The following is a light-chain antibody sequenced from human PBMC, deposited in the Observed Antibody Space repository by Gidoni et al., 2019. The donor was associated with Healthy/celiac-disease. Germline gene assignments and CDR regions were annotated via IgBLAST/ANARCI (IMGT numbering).Light chain of an antibody. CDR3: SSYTSSSTGV. Sequence: QSALTQPASVPGSPGQSITISCTGTSSDVGGYNYVSWYQQHPGKAPKLMIYEVSNRPSGVSNRFSGSKSGNTASLTISGLQAEDEADYYCSSYTSSSTGVVGTGTKVTVL. CDR2: EVS. V-gene: IGLV2-14*01. CDR1: SSDVGGYNY. J-gene: IGLJ1*01.